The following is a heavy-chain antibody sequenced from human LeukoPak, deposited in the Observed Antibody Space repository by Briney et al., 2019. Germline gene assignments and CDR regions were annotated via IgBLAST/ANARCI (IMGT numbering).Heavy chain of an antibody. J-gene: IGHJ3*02. Sequence: GGSLRLSCAAPGFYFSNAWMSWVRRAQGKGLEWVDRIKSKADGGTTDYAAPVKGRFTISRDDSKNTLYLQMNSLRAEDTAVYYCARSQRGEYADAFDIWGQGTMVTVSS. D-gene: IGHD2-2*01. CDR1: GFYFSNAW. V-gene: IGHV3-15*01. CDR3: ARSQRGEYADAFDI. CDR2: IKSKADGGTT.